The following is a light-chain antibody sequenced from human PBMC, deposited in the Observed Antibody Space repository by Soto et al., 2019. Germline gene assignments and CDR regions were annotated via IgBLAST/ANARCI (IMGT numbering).Light chain of an antibody. J-gene: IGKJ3*01. V-gene: IGKV1-9*01. CDR1: QGISSS. CDR2: DAS. Sequence: DIQLTQSPSFLSASVTDSVTITCRASQGISSSLAWYQQKPGKAPKLLIYDASTLQSGIPSRFSGSGSGTEFTLKISSLQPEDFSTYYWQQLNSEPHTVGPGTKVHIK. CDR3: QQLNSEPHT.